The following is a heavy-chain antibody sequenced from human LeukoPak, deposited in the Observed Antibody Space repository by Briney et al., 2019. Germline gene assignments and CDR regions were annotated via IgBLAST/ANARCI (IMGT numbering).Heavy chain of an antibody. J-gene: IGHJ4*02. CDR2: IYHSGSI. CDR1: GGSISSSSYY. CDR3: ARVPLAPYSRNWYYFDH. Sequence: PSETLSLTCTVSGGSISSSSYYWGWIRQPPGKGLEWIGSIYHSGSIYYNPSLKSRVTISVDTSKNQFSLKLSSVTAADTAVYYCARVPLAPYSRNWYYFDHWGQGTLVPVSS. V-gene: IGHV4-39*07. D-gene: IGHD6-13*01.